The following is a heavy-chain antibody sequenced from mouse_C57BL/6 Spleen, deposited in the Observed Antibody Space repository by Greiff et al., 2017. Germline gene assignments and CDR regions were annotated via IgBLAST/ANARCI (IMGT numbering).Heavy chain of an antibody. CDR1: GYSFTGYY. CDR3: ARRDGYSPAWFAY. Sequence: DVKLQESGPELVKPGASVKISCKASGYSFTGYYMNWVKQSPEKSLEWIGEINPSTGGTTYNQKFRAKATLTVDKSSSTAYMQLKSLTSEDSAVYYCARRDGYSPAWFAYWGQGTLVTVSA. CDR2: INPSTGGT. J-gene: IGHJ3*01. V-gene: IGHV1-42*01. D-gene: IGHD2-3*01.